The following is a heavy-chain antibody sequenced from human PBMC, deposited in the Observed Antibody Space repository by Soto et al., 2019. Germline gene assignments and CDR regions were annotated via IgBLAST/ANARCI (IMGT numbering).Heavy chain of an antibody. V-gene: IGHV4-34*01. D-gene: IGHD1-26*01. CDR2: INHSGST. J-gene: IGHJ4*02. Sequence: SETLSLTCAVYGGSFSGYYWSWIRQPPGKGLEWIGEINHSGSTNYNPSLKSRVTISVDTSKNQFSLKLSSVTAADTAVYYCARARGSYLHGGNDYWGQGTLVTVSS. CDR3: ARARGSYLHGGNDY. CDR1: GGSFSGYY.